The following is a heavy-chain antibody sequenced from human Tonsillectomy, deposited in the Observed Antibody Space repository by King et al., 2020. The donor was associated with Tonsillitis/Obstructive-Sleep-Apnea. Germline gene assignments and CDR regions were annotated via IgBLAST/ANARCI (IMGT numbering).Heavy chain of an antibody. CDR3: AREGDDAFDI. Sequence: VQLQESGPGLVKPSETLSLTCTVSGGSISSYYWSWIRQPPGKGLEWIGYIDYSGSTNYNPSLKSRVIISVDTSKNQFSLNLSSVIAADTAVYYCAREGDDAFDIWGQGTMVTVSS. D-gene: IGHD3-16*01. CDR2: IDYSGST. V-gene: IGHV4-59*01. CDR1: GGSISSYY. J-gene: IGHJ3*02.